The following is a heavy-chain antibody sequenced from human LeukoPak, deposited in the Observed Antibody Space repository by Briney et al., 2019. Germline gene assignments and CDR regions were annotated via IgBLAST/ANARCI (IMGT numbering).Heavy chain of an antibody. J-gene: IGHJ6*03. CDR3: ATSGPYYYYYYMDV. CDR2: IYTSGST. V-gene: IGHV4-61*02. D-gene: IGHD1-26*01. Sequence: PSQTLSLTCTVSGGSISSGSYYWSWIRQPAGKGLEWIGRIYTSGSTNYNPSLKSRVTISVDTSENQFSLKLSSVTAADTAVYYCATSGPYYYYYYMDVWGKGTTVTVSS. CDR1: GGSISSGSYY.